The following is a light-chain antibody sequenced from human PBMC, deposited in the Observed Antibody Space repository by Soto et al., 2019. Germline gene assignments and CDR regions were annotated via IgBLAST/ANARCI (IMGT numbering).Light chain of an antibody. CDR2: GAS. CDR3: QQYGSSPWT. Sequence: EIVLTQSPGTLSLSPGERATLSCRASQSVSSNYLAWYQQKPGQAPRLLIYGASSRATDIPDRFSGSGSGTDFTLTISGLEPEDFAVYYCQQYGSSPWTFGQGTKVEIK. J-gene: IGKJ1*01. V-gene: IGKV3-20*01. CDR1: QSVSSNY.